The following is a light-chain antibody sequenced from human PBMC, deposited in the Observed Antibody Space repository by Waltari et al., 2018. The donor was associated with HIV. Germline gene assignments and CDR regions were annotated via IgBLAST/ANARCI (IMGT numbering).Light chain of an antibody. CDR2: ATV. CDR1: QDIHTW. J-gene: IGKJ2*01. V-gene: IGKV1D-12*01. Sequence: DIQMTQSPSSVSASVGDRVTITCRASQDIHTWLAWYQQKPGRAPKLLIYATVNLESEVPSRFGGSGSGTDFTLTVSNLQPEDFATYYCQQSRSFPFTFGQGTKLEIK. CDR3: QQSRSFPFT.